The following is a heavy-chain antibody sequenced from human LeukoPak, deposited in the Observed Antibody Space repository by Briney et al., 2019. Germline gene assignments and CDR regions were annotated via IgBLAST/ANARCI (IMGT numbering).Heavy chain of an antibody. J-gene: IGHJ4*02. CDR2: ISYDGSNK. D-gene: IGHD3-10*01. CDR1: GFTFSSYG. CDR3: AKDFAITMVRGAPHY. V-gene: IGHV3-30*18. Sequence: PGGSLRLSCAASGFTFSSYGMHWVRQAPGKGLEWVAVISYDGSNKYYADSVKGRFTISRDNSKNTLYLQMNSLRAEDTAVYYCAKDFAITMVRGAPHYWGQGTLVTVSS.